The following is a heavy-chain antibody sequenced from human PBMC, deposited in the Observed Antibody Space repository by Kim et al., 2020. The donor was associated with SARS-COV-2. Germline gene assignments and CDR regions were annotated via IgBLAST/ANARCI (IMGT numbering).Heavy chain of an antibody. CDR2: IWYDGSNK. CDR3: AKDRWLGVRGVIRDYYYYGMDV. J-gene: IGHJ6*02. V-gene: IGHV3-33*06. CDR1: GFTFSSYG. Sequence: GGSLRLSCAASGFTFSSYGMHWVRQAPGKGLEWVAVIWYDGSNKYYADSVKGRFTISRDNSKNTLYLQMNSLRAEDTAVYYCAKDRWLGVRGVIRDYYYYGMDVWGQGTTVTVSS. D-gene: IGHD3-10*01.